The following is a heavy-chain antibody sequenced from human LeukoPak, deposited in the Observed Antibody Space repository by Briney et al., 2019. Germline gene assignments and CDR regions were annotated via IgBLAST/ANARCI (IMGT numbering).Heavy chain of an antibody. CDR2: INPNSGGT. CDR3: ARDDPITMVRGVITQIDY. V-gene: IGHV1-2*02. D-gene: IGHD3-10*01. Sequence: ASVKVSCKASGYTFTGYYMHWVRQAPAQGLEWMGWINPNSGGTNYAQKFQGRVTMTRDTSISTAYMELSRLRSDDTAVYYCARDDPITMVRGVITQIDYWGQGTLVTVSS. J-gene: IGHJ4*02. CDR1: GYTFTGYY.